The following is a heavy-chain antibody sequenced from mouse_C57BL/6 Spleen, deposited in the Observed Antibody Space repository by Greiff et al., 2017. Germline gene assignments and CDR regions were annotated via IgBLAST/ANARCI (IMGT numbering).Heavy chain of an antibody. CDR1: GYTFTSYW. V-gene: IGHV1-64*01. J-gene: IGHJ2*01. D-gene: IGHD2-1*01. CDR2: IHPNSGST. CDR3: ARGNYGNVYYFDY. Sequence: QVQLQQPGAELVKPGASVKLSCKASGYTFTSYWMHWVKQRPGQGLEWIGMIHPNSGSTNYNEKFKSKATLMVDKSSSTAYMQLSSRTSEDSAVYYCARGNYGNVYYFDYWGQGTTRTVSS.